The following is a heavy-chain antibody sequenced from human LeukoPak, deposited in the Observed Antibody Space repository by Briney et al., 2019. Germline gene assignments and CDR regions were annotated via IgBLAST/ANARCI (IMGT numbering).Heavy chain of an antibody. V-gene: IGHV1-2*02. CDR3: ASPPADYYDSRDYFDY. D-gene: IGHD3-22*01. Sequence: ASVKVSCKASGYTFTGKYIHWVRQAPGQGLEWMGWINPNSGGTKYAQKFQGRVTLTRDTSISTAYMELSRLRSDDTAVYYCASPPADYYDSRDYFDYWGQGTLVTVSS. CDR2: INPNSGGT. J-gene: IGHJ4*02. CDR1: GYTFTGKY.